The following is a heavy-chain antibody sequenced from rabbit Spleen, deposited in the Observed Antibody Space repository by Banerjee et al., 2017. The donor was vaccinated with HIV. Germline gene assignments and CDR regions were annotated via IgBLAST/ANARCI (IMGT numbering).Heavy chain of an antibody. Sequence: QLVESGGGLVQPGGSLKLSCKASGFTLSGYYMNWVRQAPGKGLEWIGYIDPVFGITYYANWVIGRFSISRENAQNTVFLQMSSLTAADTATYFCARDLPDIVGWNFGWWGQGTLVTVS. D-gene: IGHD4-1*01. CDR1: GFTLSGYY. J-gene: IGHJ4*01. CDR3: ARDLPDIVGWNFGW. CDR2: IDPVFGIT. V-gene: IGHV1S7*01.